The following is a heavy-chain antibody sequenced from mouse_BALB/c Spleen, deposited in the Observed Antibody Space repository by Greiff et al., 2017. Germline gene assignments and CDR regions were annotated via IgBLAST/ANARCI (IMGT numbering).Heavy chain of an antibody. D-gene: IGHD2-10*01. CDR3: ARRSYYGNPYAMDY. J-gene: IGHJ4*01. Sequence: EVKLMESGGGLVQPGGSRKLSCAASGFTFSSFGMHWVRQAPEKGLEWVAYISSGSSTIYYADTVKGRFTISRDNPKNTLFLQMTSLRSEDTAMYYCARRSYYGNPYAMDYWGQGTSVTVSS. CDR2: ISSGSSTI. CDR1: GFTFSSFG. V-gene: IGHV5-17*02.